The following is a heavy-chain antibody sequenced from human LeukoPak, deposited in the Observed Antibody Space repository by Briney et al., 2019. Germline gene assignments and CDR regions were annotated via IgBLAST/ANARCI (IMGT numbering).Heavy chain of an antibody. CDR3: ATGEIVVVTSRFSHYYYMDV. CDR2: IIPIFGTA. Sequence: GASVKVSCKASGGTFSSYAISWVRQAPGQGLEWMGGIIPIFGTANYAQKFQGRVTITADESTSTAYMELRSLRSEDTAVYYCATGEIVVVTSRFSHYYYMDVWGKGTTVTISS. D-gene: IGHD3-22*01. V-gene: IGHV1-69*13. CDR1: GGTFSSYA. J-gene: IGHJ6*03.